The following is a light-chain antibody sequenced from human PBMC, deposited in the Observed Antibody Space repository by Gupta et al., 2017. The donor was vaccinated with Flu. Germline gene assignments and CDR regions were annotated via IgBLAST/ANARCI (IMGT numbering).Light chain of an antibody. J-gene: IGLJ3*02. V-gene: IGLV2-11*01. CDR3: CSYAGNYTWV. CDR1: SNDVGAYNY. CDR2: DVT. Sequence: HSALTPPRSVSGSPGQSVTISCTGTSNDVGAYNYVSWYQQHPGKAPNLMIYDVTKGPSGIPDRFSGSKSGNTASLAISGLQAEEEADYYCCSYAGNYTWVFGGGTKLTVL.